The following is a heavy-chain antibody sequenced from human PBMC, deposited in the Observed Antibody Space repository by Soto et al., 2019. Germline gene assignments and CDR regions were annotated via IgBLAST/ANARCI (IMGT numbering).Heavy chain of an antibody. CDR1: GGPFKTYT. Sequence: QVQLVQSGAELQKPGSSVNVSCAASGGPFKTYTINWVRQAPGQGLGWIGQILPMYDSANYAQRFQGRVTISADKSTNIAYMELSGLRSEDTALYYCATWRTYSGSYCFDYWGQGTLVSVSS. CDR2: ILPMYDSA. V-gene: IGHV1-69*06. D-gene: IGHD1-26*01. J-gene: IGHJ4*02. CDR3: ATWRTYSGSYCFDY.